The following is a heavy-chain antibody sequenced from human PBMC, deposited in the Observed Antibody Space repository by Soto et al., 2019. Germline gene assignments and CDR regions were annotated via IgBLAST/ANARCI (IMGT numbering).Heavy chain of an antibody. Sequence: ASVKVSCKASGYTFTSYDINWVRQATGQGLEWMGWMNPNSGNTGYAQKFQGRVTMTRNTSISTAYMELNSLRAEDTAVYYCAKDHDYGDLAADYWGQGTLVTVSS. D-gene: IGHD4-17*01. CDR2: MNPNSGNT. CDR1: GYTFTSYD. J-gene: IGHJ4*02. CDR3: AKDHDYGDLAADY. V-gene: IGHV1-8*01.